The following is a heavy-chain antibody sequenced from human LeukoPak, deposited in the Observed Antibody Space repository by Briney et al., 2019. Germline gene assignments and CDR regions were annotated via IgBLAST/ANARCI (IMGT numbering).Heavy chain of an antibody. CDR1: GFTFSSYS. Sequence: PGGSLRLSCAASGFTFSSYSMNWVRQAPGKGLEWVSSISSSSSYIYYADSVKGRFTISRDNAKNSLYLQMNSLSAEDTAVYYCAKASDYGDYFSGMDVWGQGTTVTVSS. J-gene: IGHJ6*02. D-gene: IGHD4-17*01. V-gene: IGHV3-21*01. CDR2: ISSSSSYI. CDR3: AKASDYGDYFSGMDV.